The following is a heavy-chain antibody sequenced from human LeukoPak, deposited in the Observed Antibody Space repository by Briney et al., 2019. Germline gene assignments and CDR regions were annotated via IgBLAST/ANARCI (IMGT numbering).Heavy chain of an antibody. CDR1: GGSFRGYY. CDR3: ARSVRQPITAYFDY. CDR2: INHSGST. J-gene: IGHJ4*02. Sequence: SETLSLTCAVYGGSFRGYYWSWIRQPPGKGLEWIGEINHSGSTNYNPSLKSRVTISVDTSKNQFSLKLSSVTAADTAVYYCARSVRQPITAYFDYWGQGTLVTVSS. D-gene: IGHD3-16*01. V-gene: IGHV4-34*01.